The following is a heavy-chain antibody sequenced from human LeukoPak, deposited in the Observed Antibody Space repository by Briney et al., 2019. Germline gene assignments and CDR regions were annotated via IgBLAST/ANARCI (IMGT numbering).Heavy chain of an antibody. J-gene: IGHJ4*02. V-gene: IGHV3-7*01. D-gene: IGHD1-14*01. Sequence: GALRLSCAASGFAFYSDWMSWVRPATGKGREWVANIKQDGNEKYYLDSVKGRFTIYRDNAENSLYLQMNSLRAEDTAVYYCTRDPLTQNDYWGQGTLVTVSS. CDR1: GFAFYSDW. CDR2: IKQDGNEK. CDR3: TRDPLTQNDY.